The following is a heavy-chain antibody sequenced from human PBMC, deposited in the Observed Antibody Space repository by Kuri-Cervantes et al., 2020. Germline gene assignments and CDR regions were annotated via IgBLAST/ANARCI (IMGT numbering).Heavy chain of an antibody. CDR2: IDWDDDK. CDR3: ARIRAFSYFDY. CDR1: GFSLSPSGVG. J-gene: IGHJ4*02. Sequence: SGPTLVKPTPTLTLTCAFSGFSLSPSGVGVGWIRQPPGKALEWLALIDWDDDKYYSTSLKTRLTISKDTSKNQVVLTMTNMDPVDTATYYCARIRAFSYFDYWGQGTLVTVSS. V-gene: IGHV2-70*01. D-gene: IGHD3-3*02.